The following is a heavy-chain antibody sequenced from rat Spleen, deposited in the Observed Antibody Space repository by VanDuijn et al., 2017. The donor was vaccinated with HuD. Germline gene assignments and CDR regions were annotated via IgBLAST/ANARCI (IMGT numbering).Heavy chain of an antibody. V-gene: IGHV5S13*01. CDR2: ISPSGVGT. Sequence: EVQLVESDGGLVQPGRSLKLSCAASGFTFSDYYMAWVRQAPTKGLEWVASISPSGVGTSFRDSVKGRFTLSRDNAKNTQYLQMDSLRSEDTATYYCARHSVTASGVMDAWGQGASVTVSS. CDR3: ARHSVTASGVMDA. CDR1: GFTFSDYY. D-gene: IGHD1-1*01. J-gene: IGHJ4*01.